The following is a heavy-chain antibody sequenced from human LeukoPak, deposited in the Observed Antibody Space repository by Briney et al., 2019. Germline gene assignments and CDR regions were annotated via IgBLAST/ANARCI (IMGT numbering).Heavy chain of an antibody. J-gene: IGHJ4*02. CDR3: LRVETYAYYDS. CDR2: ISSSSSTI. V-gene: IGHV3-48*02. Sequence: GGSLRLSCAASGFTFSTHSMVWVRQAPGKGLECVSYISSSSSTIYYADSVKGRFTISRDNAENSVYLQMNSLRDEDTAVYYCLRVETYAYYDSWGQGTLVTVSS. D-gene: IGHD4-23*01. CDR1: GFTFSTHS.